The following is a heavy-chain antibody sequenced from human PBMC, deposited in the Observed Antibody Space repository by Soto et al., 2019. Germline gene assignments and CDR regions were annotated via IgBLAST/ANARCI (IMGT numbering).Heavy chain of an antibody. J-gene: IGHJ4*02. CDR3: ARDFSSSADGFDY. V-gene: IGHV1-2*02. CDR1: GYTFAGQH. CDR2: INPKTGGT. D-gene: IGHD6-6*01. Sequence: GASVKVSCKASGYTFAGQHIHWVRQAPGQGLEWMGWINPKTGGTNYARKFQGRVTMTRDTSMSTAYMELSRLRSDDTAVYYCARDFSSSADGFDYWGQGTLVTVSS.